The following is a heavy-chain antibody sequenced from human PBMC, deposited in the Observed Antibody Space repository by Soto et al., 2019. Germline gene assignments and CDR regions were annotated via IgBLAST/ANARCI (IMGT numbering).Heavy chain of an antibody. CDR2: ISWKSGTI. J-gene: IGHJ5*02. CDR1: GFTFDDYV. D-gene: IGHD2-2*01. Sequence: EVQLVESGGGLVQPGGSLRLSCAASGFTFDDYVMHWVRQAPGKGLEWVSGISWKSGTIGYVDSVQGRFTISRDNAKNSLYLQMSSLRTEDTAFYYCAKDMSARSDSWLNWFDPWGQGTLVTVSS. V-gene: IGHV3-9*01. CDR3: AKDMSARSDSWLNWFDP.